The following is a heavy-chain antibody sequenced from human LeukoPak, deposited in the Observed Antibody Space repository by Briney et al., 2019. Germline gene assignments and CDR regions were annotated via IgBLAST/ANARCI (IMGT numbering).Heavy chain of an antibody. CDR1: SGSISCYY. V-gene: IGHV4-59*01. D-gene: IGHD3-22*01. Sequence: SETLSLNGTVSSGSISCYYWSWHRPPPGKGLEWIMYLYDSGSTNYHPSLKSRVTISVDTSKNQFSLKLSSVTAADTAVYYCARARYYYDSRGSFLLVYWGQGTLVSVSS. CDR2: LYDSGST. CDR3: ARARYYYDSRGSFLLVY. J-gene: IGHJ4*02.